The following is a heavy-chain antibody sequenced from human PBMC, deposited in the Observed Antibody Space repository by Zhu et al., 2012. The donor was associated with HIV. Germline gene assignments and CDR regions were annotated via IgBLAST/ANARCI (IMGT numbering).Heavy chain of an antibody. CDR2: INHSGST. V-gene: IGHV4-34*01. Sequence: QVQLQQWGAGLLKPSETLSLTCAVYGGSFSGYYWSWIRQPPGKGLEWIGEINHSGSTNYNPSLKSRVTISVDTSKNQFSLKLSSVTAADTAVYYCARHKRQWLGNAFDIWGQGTMVTVSS. CDR3: ARHKRQWLGNAFDI. CDR1: GGSFSGYY. J-gene: IGHJ3*02. D-gene: IGHD6-19*01.